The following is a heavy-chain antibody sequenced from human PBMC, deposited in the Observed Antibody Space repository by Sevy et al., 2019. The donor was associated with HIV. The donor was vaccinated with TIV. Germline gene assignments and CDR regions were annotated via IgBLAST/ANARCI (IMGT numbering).Heavy chain of an antibody. CDR3: ARDNNYYDSSGLLVGLGYFDY. J-gene: IGHJ4*02. Sequence: ASVKVSCKASGGTFSSYAISWVRQAPGQGLEWMGGIIPIFGTANYAQKFQGRVTITADESTSTVYMELSSLRSEDTAVYYCARDNNYYDSSGLLVGLGYFDYWGQGTLVTVSS. CDR2: IIPIFGTA. D-gene: IGHD3-22*01. V-gene: IGHV1-69*13. CDR1: GGTFSSYA.